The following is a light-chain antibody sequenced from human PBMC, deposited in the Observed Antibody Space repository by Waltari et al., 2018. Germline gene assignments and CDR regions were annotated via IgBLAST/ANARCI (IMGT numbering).Light chain of an antibody. CDR3: QVWDSYGDHLVV. J-gene: IGLJ2*01. V-gene: IGLV3-21*01. CDR2: YDS. Sequence: SFMLTQPPSVSVAPGKTARITCRGNDIGSKRVNWYQQKPGQAPLLVIYYDSDRPSGIPERFSGSNSGNTATLTISRVEAGDEADYYCQVWDSYGDHLVVFGGGTNLSVV. CDR1: DIGSKR.